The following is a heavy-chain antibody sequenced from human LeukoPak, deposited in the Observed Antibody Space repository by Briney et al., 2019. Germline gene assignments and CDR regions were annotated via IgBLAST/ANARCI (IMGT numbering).Heavy chain of an antibody. D-gene: IGHD6-19*01. V-gene: IGHV3-21*01. CDR2: ISSSSSYI. CDR3: ARDLWLGLDY. J-gene: IGHJ4*02. Sequence: GRSLRLSCAASGFTFSSYSMNWVRQAPGKGLEWVSSISSSSSYIYYADSVKGRFTISRDNAKNSLYLQMNSLRAEDTAVYYCARDLWLGLDYWGQGTLVTVSS. CDR1: GFTFSSYS.